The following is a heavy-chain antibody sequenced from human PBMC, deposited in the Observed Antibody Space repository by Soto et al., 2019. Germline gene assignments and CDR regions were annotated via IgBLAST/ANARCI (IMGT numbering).Heavy chain of an antibody. V-gene: IGHV3-23*01. CDR3: AKDRPRRTSGYFFDX. CDR2: ISSSGDGS. CDR1: GITFSTYA. D-gene: IGHD1-1*01. Sequence: GGSXRLSCVGSGITFSTYAMNWVRQAPGKRKEWVSGISSSGDGSHYADSVKGRFTISRDNSKNTLYLQMNSLRAEDTAGDYYAKDRPRRTSGYFFDXWGQGTPVTVSS. J-gene: IGHJ4*02.